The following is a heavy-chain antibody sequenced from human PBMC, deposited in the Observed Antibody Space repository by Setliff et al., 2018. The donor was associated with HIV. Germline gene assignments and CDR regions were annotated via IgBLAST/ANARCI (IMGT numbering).Heavy chain of an antibody. J-gene: IGHJ3*02. D-gene: IGHD2-2*01. CDR1: GYTFTGYH. CDR3: ARVDCSSTRCYAFDI. CDR2: INPNIGGT. Sequence: ASVKVSCKASGYTFTGYHIHWVRQAPGQGLEWMGWINPNIGGTNSAQKFQGRVTMTRDTSISTAYMVLSRLRSDDTAVYYCARVDCSSTRCYAFDIWGQGTMVTVSS. V-gene: IGHV1-2*02.